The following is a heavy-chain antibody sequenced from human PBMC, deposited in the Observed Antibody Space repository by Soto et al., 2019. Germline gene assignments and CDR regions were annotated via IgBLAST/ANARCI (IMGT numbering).Heavy chain of an antibody. D-gene: IGHD3-22*01. CDR1: GYSFTSYW. J-gene: IGHJ6*02. V-gene: IGHV5-51*01. CDR3: ARQYDSSGYSYYYYYGMDV. CDR2: IYPGDSDT. Sequence: GESLKISCKGSGYSFTSYWIGWVRQMPGKGLEWMGIIYPGDSDTRYSPSFQGQVTISADKSISTAYLQWSSLKASDTAMYYCARQYDSSGYSYYYYYGMDVWGQGTTVTVSS.